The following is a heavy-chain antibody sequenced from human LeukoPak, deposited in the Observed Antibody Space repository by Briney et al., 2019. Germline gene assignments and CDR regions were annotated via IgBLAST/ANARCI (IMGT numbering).Heavy chain of an antibody. CDR2: IYSGGST. D-gene: IGHD3-10*01. J-gene: IGHJ4*02. CDR3: ASFLLWSLDY. V-gene: IGHV3-66*01. Sequence: GGSLRLSCAASGFTFNNYALAWVRQTPEKGLEWVSVIYSGGSTYYADSVKGRFTISRDNSKNTLYLQMNSLRAEDTAVYYCASFLLWSLDYWGQGTLVTVSS. CDR1: GFTFNNYA.